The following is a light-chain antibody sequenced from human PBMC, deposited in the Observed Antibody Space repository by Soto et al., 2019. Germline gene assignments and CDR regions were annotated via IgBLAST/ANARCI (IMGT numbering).Light chain of an antibody. CDR3: QQYNDWPPLT. J-gene: IGKJ4*01. CDR1: QSVNIN. CDR2: GTS. V-gene: IGKV3-15*01. Sequence: IVMTQSPATLSVTTGERATLSCRASQSVNINLAWYQQKPGQAPRLLIYGTSTRATGVPARFSGSGSGTEFTLTISNLQSEDFAVYYCQQYNDWPPLTFGGGTKVDI.